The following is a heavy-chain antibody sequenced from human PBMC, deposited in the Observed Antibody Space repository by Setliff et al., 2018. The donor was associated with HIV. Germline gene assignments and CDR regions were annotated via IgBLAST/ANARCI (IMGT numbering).Heavy chain of an antibody. CDR2: ITSSGNYK. CDR1: GLTFSDYY. CDR3: ARDQEYVIVVAASMNMPGYLHYYYMDV. J-gene: IGHJ6*03. V-gene: IGHV3-11*06. D-gene: IGHD2-2*01. Sequence: GGSLRLSCAASGLTFSDYYMSWIRQAPGKGLEWVSYITSSGNYKSYADSVQGRFTISRDNADNSLYLDMNSLRAEDTGVYYCARDQEYVIVVAASMNMPGYLHYYYMDVWGRGSTVTVSS.